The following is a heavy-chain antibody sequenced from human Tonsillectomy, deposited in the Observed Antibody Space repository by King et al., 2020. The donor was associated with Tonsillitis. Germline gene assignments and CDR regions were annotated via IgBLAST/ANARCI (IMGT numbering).Heavy chain of an antibody. Sequence: VQLQESGPGLVKPSGTLSLTCAVSGASISSSHRWSWVRQPPGKGLDWIGEIYHSGNTNYNPSLKSRVTISVDKSKNQFSLKLSSVTAADTAVYYCARDFWSGHEGSLGYYYYMDVWGKGTTVTVSS. CDR2: IYHSGNT. CDR1: GASISSSHR. J-gene: IGHJ6*03. CDR3: ARDFWSGHEGSLGYYYYMDV. D-gene: IGHD3-3*01. V-gene: IGHV4-4*02.